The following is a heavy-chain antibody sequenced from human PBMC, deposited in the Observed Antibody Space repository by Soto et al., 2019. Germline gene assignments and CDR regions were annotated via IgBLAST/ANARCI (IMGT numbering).Heavy chain of an antibody. Sequence: GASVKVSCKASGYTFTGYYMHWVRQAPGQGLEWMGWINPNSGGTNYAQKFQGRVTMTRDTSISTAYMELSRLRSDDTAVYYCARASHSGYDSWPYYYYGMDVWGQGTTVTVSS. CDR2: INPNSGGT. CDR3: ARASHSGYDSWPYYYYGMDV. CDR1: GYTFTGYY. D-gene: IGHD5-12*01. V-gene: IGHV1-2*02. J-gene: IGHJ6*02.